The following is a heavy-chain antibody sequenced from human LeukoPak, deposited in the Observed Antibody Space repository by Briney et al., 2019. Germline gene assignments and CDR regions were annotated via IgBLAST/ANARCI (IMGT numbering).Heavy chain of an antibody. D-gene: IGHD1-1*01. CDR3: ARGTMAPNWFDP. J-gene: IGHJ5*02. CDR1: GYTFTNYA. V-gene: IGHV1-3*01. CDR2: INAGNGNT. Sequence: ASVKVSCKTSGYTFTNYAMHWVRQAPGQRLEWMGRINAGNGNTKSSQKFQGRVTITRDTSASTAYMELSSLRSEDTAVYYCARGTMAPNWFDPWGQGTLVTVSS.